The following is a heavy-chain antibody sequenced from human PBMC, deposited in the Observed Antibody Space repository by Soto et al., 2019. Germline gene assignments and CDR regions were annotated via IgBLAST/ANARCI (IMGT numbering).Heavy chain of an antibody. D-gene: IGHD5-12*01. CDR1: GDSVSSNTAS. CDR3: AKGDNLGPKTGYAFDP. J-gene: IGHJ5*02. CDR2: TYFRSKWYN. V-gene: IGHV6-1*01. Sequence: SQTLSLTCAISGDSVSSNTASWDWIRQSPSRGLEWLGRTYFRSKWYNDYAVSVKSRIIINPDTSNNQFSLQLNSVTPEDTAVYFCAKGDNLGPKTGYAFDPWGQGIMVTVSS.